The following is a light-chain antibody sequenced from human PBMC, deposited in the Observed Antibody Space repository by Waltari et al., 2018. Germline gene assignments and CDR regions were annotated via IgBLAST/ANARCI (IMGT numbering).Light chain of an antibody. CDR3: QQYKNWLTWT. Sequence: EIVMAQSPATLSVSPGERATLSCRASQSISNNLAWYQQKPGQAPRLLIYGASTRATGIPARFSGSGSGTEFTLTISSLQSEDFAVYYCQQYKNWLTWTFGQGTKVEIK. J-gene: IGKJ1*01. CDR1: QSISNN. V-gene: IGKV3D-15*01. CDR2: GAS.